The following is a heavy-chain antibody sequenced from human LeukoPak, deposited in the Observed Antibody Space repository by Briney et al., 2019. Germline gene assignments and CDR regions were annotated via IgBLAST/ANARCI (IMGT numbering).Heavy chain of an antibody. CDR1: GGSFSGYY. CDR2: INHSGST. J-gene: IGHJ4*02. Sequence: PSETLSLTCAVYGGSFSGYYWSWIRQPPGKGLEWIGEINHSGSTNYNPSLKSRVTISVDTSKNQFSLKLSSVTAADTAVYYCAREQEVWAVAGIFRYFDYWGQGTLVTVSS. D-gene: IGHD6-19*01. CDR3: AREQEVWAVAGIFRYFDY. V-gene: IGHV4-34*01.